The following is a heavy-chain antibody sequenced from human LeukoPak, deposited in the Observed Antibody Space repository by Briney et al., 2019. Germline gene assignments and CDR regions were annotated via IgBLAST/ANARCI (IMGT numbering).Heavy chain of an antibody. CDR3: ARDRGYGYDFDY. D-gene: IGHD5-18*01. CDR1: GGSISSSSYY. Sequence: PSETLSLTCTVSGGSISSSSYYRGWIRQPPGKGLEWIGSIYYSGSTYYNPSLKSRVTISVDTSKNQFSLKLSSVTAADTAVYYCARDRGYGYDFDYWGQGTLVTVSS. V-gene: IGHV4-39*02. CDR2: IYYSGST. J-gene: IGHJ4*02.